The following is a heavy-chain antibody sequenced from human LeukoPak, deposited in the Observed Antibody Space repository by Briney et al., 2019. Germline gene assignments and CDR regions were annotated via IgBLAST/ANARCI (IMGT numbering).Heavy chain of an antibody. J-gene: IGHJ6*02. CDR2: ISYDGSNK. Sequence: GGSLRLSCAASGFTFSSYGMHWVRQAPGKGLEWVAVISYDGSNKYYADSVKGRFTISRDNSKNTLYLQMNSLRAEDTAVYYCAKEVATSSHGYYYGMDVWGQGTTVTVSS. CDR3: AKEVATSSHGYYYGMDV. V-gene: IGHV3-30*18. D-gene: IGHD5-12*01. CDR1: GFTFSSYG.